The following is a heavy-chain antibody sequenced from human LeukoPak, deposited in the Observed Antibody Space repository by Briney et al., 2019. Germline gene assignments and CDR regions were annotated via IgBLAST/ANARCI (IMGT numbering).Heavy chain of an antibody. CDR1: GYTFTSYD. D-gene: IGHD4-17*01. CDR3: ARSYYGDYDHAFGI. Sequence: ASVKVSCKASGYTFTSYDINWVRQATGQGLEWMGWMNPNSGNTGYAQKFQGSVTITRNTSISTAYMELSSLRSEDTAVYYCARSYYGDYDHAFGIWGQGTMVTVSS. V-gene: IGHV1-8*03. CDR2: MNPNSGNT. J-gene: IGHJ3*02.